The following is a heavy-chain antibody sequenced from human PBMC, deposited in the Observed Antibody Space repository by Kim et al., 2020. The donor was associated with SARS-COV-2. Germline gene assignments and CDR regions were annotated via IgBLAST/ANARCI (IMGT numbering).Heavy chain of an antibody. CDR2: INHSGST. V-gene: IGHV4-34*01. CDR1: GGSFSGYY. CDR3: ARGPRRGSSWSPSYYYYYGIDV. J-gene: IGHJ6*02. Sequence: SETLSLTCAVYGGSFSGYYWSWIRQPPGKGLEWIGEINHSGSTNYNPSLKSRVTISVDTSKNQFSLKLSSVTAADTAVYYCARGPRRGSSWSPSYYYYYGIDVWGQGTTVTVSS. D-gene: IGHD6-13*01.